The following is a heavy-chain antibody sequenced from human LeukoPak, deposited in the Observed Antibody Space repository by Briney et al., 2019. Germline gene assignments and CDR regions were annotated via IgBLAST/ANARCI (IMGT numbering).Heavy chain of an antibody. CDR3: ARRRWSGSYSATGMYNWFDP. V-gene: IGHV1-24*01. CDR2: FDHEDGET. Sequence: AASVKVSCKVSGYTLTELSMHWVRQAPGKGREWMGGFDHEDGETIYAQKFQGRVTMTEDTSTDTAYMELSSLRSEDTAVYYCARRRWSGSYSATGMYNWFDPWGQGTLVTVSS. CDR1: GYTLTELS. D-gene: IGHD1-26*01. J-gene: IGHJ5*02.